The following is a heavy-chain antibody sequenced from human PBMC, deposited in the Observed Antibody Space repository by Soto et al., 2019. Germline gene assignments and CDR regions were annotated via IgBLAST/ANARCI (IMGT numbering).Heavy chain of an antibody. J-gene: IGHJ6*02. V-gene: IGHV4-34*01. Sequence: SETVSLTCAVYGGSFSGYYWSWIRQPPGKGLEWIGEINHSGSTNYNPSLKSRVTISVDTSKNQFSLKLSSVTAADTAVYYCARSPNIVVVVAATRGYYYYGMDVWGQGTTVTVSS. CDR2: INHSGST. D-gene: IGHD2-15*01. CDR3: ARSPNIVVVVAATRGYYYYGMDV. CDR1: GGSFSGYY.